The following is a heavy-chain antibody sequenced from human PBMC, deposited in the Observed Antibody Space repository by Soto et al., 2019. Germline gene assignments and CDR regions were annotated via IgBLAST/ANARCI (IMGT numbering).Heavy chain of an antibody. J-gene: IGHJ6*02. CDR1: GFTFSSYW. D-gene: IGHD3-3*01. Sequence: EVQLVESGGGLVQPGGSLRLSCAASGFTFSSYWMSWVRQAPGKGLEWVANIKQDGSEKYYVDSVKGRFTISRDNAKNPLYLKMNSLRAEDTAVYYCARDRYSYYDFWSGSLPYYYFGMDVWGQGTTVTVSS. CDR2: IKQDGSEK. CDR3: ARDRYSYYDFWSGSLPYYYFGMDV. V-gene: IGHV3-7*01.